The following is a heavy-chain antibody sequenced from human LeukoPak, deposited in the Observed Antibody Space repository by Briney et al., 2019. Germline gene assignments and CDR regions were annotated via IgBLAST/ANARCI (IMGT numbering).Heavy chain of an antibody. Sequence: RASVKVSCKASGYTFTSYGISWVRQAPGQGLEWMGWISAYNGNTSYAQKLQGRVTMTTDTSTSTAYMELRSLRSDDTAVYYCARGAPLSSGWYYYYYGMDVWGQGTTVTVSS. D-gene: IGHD6-19*01. CDR2: ISAYNGNT. J-gene: IGHJ6*02. CDR3: ARGAPLSSGWYYYYYGMDV. V-gene: IGHV1-18*01. CDR1: GYTFTSYG.